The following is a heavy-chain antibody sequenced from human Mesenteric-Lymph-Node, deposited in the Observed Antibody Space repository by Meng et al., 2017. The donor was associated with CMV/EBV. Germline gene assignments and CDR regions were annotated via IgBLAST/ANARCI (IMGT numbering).Heavy chain of an antibody. V-gene: IGHV4-34*01. CDR1: GGSFGAYY. J-gene: IGHJ4*02. CDR2: IHHSGST. D-gene: IGHD2-2*01. CDR3: AARHCSSTSCYFDY. Sequence: VDGGSFGAYYWSWIRRPPGKGLEWIGEIHHSGSTSCDPSLKGRVTVSVDTSKNQFSLRLSAVTAADTAVYYCAARHCSSTSCYFDYWGQGTLVTVSS.